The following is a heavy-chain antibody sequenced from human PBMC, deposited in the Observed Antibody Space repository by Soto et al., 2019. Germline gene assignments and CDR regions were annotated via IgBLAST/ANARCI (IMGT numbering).Heavy chain of an antibody. D-gene: IGHD3-10*01. Sequence: EVRLVESVGDLIYPGGSLKLSCAASGCTVGNKYMCCVRPTPGKGLEWVSLIYSTGTTKYADSVKGRFTVSRDNAKNTLYLQMNSLRAEDTAVYYCAKDGRGSGSHYNSFGYWGQGTLVTVSS. J-gene: IGHJ4*02. CDR3: AKDGRGSGSHYNSFGY. CDR1: GCTVGNKY. CDR2: IYSTGTT. V-gene: IGHV3-53*01.